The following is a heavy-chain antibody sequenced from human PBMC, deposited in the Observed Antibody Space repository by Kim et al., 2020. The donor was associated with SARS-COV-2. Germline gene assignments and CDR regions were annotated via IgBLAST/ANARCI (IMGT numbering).Heavy chain of an antibody. V-gene: IGHV3-11*03. J-gene: IGHJ4*01. CDR3: ASVREGGRSWYYFDY. D-gene: IGHD6-13*01. Sequence: GGSLRLSCAASGFTFSDSYMSWIRRAPGKGLEWFSYISSSSSYNNYAYSVTVRFTITRDNAKNSLYPQLNSLRAEATAADYYASVREGGRSWYYFDYLG. CDR2: ISSSSSYN. CDR1: GFTFSDSY.